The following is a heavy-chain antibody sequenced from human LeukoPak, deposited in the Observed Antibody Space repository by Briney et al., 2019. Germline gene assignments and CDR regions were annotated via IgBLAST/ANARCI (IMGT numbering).Heavy chain of an antibody. D-gene: IGHD3-22*01. J-gene: IGHJ5*02. V-gene: IGHV1-18*01. CDR2: FSAYNGNT. CDR1: GYTFTSYG. CDR3: AKDAYDNSGYPPPGWFDP. Sequence: EASVKVSCKASGYTFTSYGISWVRQAPGQGLEWMGWFSAYNGNTNYAQKLQVRGTMTTDTSKSTAYLDLRSLSSDDKAVDYCAKDAYDNSGYPPPGWFDPWGQGTLVTVSS.